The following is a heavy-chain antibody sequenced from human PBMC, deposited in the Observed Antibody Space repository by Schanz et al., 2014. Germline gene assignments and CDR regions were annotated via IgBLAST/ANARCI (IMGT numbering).Heavy chain of an antibody. J-gene: IGHJ4*02. CDR2: IGYLGDT. V-gene: IGHV3-13*01. D-gene: IGHD3-22*01. CDR3: ARVHHYDPSGWGYFDY. CDR1: GFTLSNSD. Sequence: EVQLVESGGGLVQPGGSLRLSCAASGFTLSNSDMHWVRQGTGKGLEWVSTIGYLGDTYYPDSVKGRFTVSRDSDQNSLYLQMNSLRAGDTAVYYCARVHHYDPSGWGYFDYWGQGALVTVSS.